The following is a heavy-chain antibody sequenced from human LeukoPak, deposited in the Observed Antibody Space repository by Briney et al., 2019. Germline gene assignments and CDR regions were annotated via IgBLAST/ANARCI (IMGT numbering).Heavy chain of an antibody. V-gene: IGHV4-34*01. Sequence: SETLSLTCAVYGGSFSGYYWSWIRQPPGKGLEWIGEINHSGSTNYNPSLKSRVTISVDTSKNQFSLKLSSVTAADTAVYYCARGRGYSYGTHTENYYYYYMDVWGKGTTVTVSS. D-gene: IGHD5-18*01. CDR2: INHSGST. CDR1: GGSFSGYY. J-gene: IGHJ6*03. CDR3: ARGRGYSYGTHTENYYYYYMDV.